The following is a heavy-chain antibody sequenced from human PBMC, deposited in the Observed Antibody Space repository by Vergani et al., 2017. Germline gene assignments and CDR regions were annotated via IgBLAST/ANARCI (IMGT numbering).Heavy chain of an antibody. D-gene: IGHD6-13*01. CDR1: GGSISSGGYY. Sequence: QVQLQESGPGLVKPSQTLSLTCTVSGGSISSGGYYWSWIRQHPGKGLEWIGYIYYSGSTYYNPSLKSRVTISVDTSKNQFSLKLSSVTAADTAGYYCARDSVSREYDYMDVWGKGTTVTVSS. V-gene: IGHV4-31*03. CDR2: IYYSGST. CDR3: ARDSVSREYDYMDV. J-gene: IGHJ6*03.